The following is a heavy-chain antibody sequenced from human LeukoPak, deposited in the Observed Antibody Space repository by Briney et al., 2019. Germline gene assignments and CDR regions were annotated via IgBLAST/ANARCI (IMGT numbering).Heavy chain of an antibody. Sequence: GGSLRLSCAAPGFTFSSYAMSWVRQAPGKGLEWVSAISGSGGSTYYADSVKGRFTISRDNSKNTLYLQMNSLRAEDTAVYYCAKDRNRDDFWSGFPAGWFDPWGQGTLVTVSS. CDR2: ISGSGGST. D-gene: IGHD3-3*01. CDR1: GFTFSSYA. CDR3: AKDRNRDDFWSGFPAGWFDP. V-gene: IGHV3-23*01. J-gene: IGHJ5*02.